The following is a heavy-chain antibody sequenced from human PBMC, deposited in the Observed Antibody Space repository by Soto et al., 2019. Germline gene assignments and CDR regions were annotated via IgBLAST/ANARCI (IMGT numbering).Heavy chain of an antibody. D-gene: IGHD3-10*01. J-gene: IGHJ6*03. Sequence: SETLSLTCAVYGGSFSGYYWSWIRQPPGKGLEWIGEINHSGSTNYNPSLKSRVTISVDTSKNQFSLKLSSVTAADTAVYYCARGPWDYGSGRTRYYYYMDVWGKGTTVTVSS. CDR1: GGSFSGYY. CDR2: INHSGST. V-gene: IGHV4-34*01. CDR3: ARGPWDYGSGRTRYYYYMDV.